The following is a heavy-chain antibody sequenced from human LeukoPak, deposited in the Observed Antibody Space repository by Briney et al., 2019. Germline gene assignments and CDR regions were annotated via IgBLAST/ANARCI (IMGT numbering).Heavy chain of an antibody. CDR2: ISSSSSYI. CDR3: ARADYSSLSFDY. V-gene: IGHV3-21*01. D-gene: IGHD6-6*01. Sequence: GSLRLSCAASGFTFSSYSMNWVRQAPGKGLEWVSSISSSSSYIYYADSVKGRFTISRDNAKNSLCLQMNSLRAEDTAVYYCARADYSSLSFDYWGQGTLVTVSS. J-gene: IGHJ4*02. CDR1: GFTFSSYS.